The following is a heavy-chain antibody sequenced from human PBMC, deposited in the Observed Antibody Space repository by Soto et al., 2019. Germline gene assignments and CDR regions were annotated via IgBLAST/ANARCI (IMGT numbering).Heavy chain of an antibody. CDR2: ISAYNGNT. D-gene: IGHD1-26*01. V-gene: IGHV1-18*04. CDR1: GYTFTSYG. J-gene: IGHJ6*02. CDR3: ARDIRSGSYYYYYGMDV. Sequence: ASVKVSCKASGYTFTSYGIGWVRQAPGQGLEWMGWISAYNGNTNYAQKLQGRVTMTTDTSTSTAYMELRSLRSDDTDVYYCARDIRSGSYYYYYGMDVWGQGTTVTVSS.